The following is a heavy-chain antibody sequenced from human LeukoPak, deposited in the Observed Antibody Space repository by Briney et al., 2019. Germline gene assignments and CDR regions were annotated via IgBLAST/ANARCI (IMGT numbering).Heavy chain of an antibody. J-gene: IGHJ5*02. Sequence: GGSLRLSCAGSGFSFNYYDMNWVRQAPGKGLEWVSSISPKSDFIYYSDSVRGRFTISRVNAENSLYLQMNSLRAEDTAVYYCARADCSSSTCYLRRSWFDPWGQGTLVTVSS. CDR2: ISPKSDFI. CDR3: ARADCSSSTCYLRRSWFDP. CDR1: GFSFNYYD. V-gene: IGHV3-21*01. D-gene: IGHD2-2*01.